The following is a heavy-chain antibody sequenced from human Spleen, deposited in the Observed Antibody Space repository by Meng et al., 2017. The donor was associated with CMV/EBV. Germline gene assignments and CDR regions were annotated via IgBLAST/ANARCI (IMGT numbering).Heavy chain of an antibody. J-gene: IGHJ6*02. CDR2: IRKNGYGGTT. D-gene: IGHD2-2*01. V-gene: IGHV3-49*02. Sequence: WIRQAPGKGPEWAGVIRKNGYGGTTEYAASVKGRFTISRDDSKSIAYLQMNSLKIEDTAVYYCTRGGTSAMRDGMDVWGQGTTVTVSS. CDR3: TRGGTSAMRDGMDV.